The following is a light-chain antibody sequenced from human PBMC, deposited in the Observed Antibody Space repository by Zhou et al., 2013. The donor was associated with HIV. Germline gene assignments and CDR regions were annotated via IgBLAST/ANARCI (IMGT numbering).Light chain of an antibody. CDR1: QSLSSN. CDR3: QQYNNWPAT. CDR2: GAS. Sequence: EIVMTQSPATLSVSPGERATLSCRASQSLSSNLAWYQQKPGQAPRLLIYGASTRATGIPVRFSGSGSGTEFTLTISSLQSEDFAVYYCQQYNNWPATFGQGTRLEIK. J-gene: IGKJ5*01. V-gene: IGKV3-15*01.